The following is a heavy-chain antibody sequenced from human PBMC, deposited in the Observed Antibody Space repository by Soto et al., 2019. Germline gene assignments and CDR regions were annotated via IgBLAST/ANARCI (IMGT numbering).Heavy chain of an antibody. Sequence: NPSETLSLTCTVSGGALSSSSYYCSWIRQHPWKGLEWIGYIYNNVATYYSPSLKSRVTISVDTSKNQFSLRLSSVTAADTAMYYCAISRSGTLDDWGQGXLVTVYS. J-gene: IGHJ4*02. CDR2: IYNNVAT. D-gene: IGHD3-3*01. CDR1: GGALSSSSYY. CDR3: AISRSGTLDD. V-gene: IGHV4-31*03.